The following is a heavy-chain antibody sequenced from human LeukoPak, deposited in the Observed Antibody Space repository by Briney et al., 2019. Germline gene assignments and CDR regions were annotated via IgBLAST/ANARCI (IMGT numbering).Heavy chain of an antibody. Sequence: GSLRLSCAASGFTFSNYWMSWVRQAPGKGLEWVATIKQDRSEKYYVDSVKGRFTISRDNAKNSLYLQMNSLRAEDTAVYYCARTLRWVVAATGGVQNWFDPWGQGTLVTVSS. CDR2: IKQDRSEK. V-gene: IGHV3-7*01. D-gene: IGHD2-15*01. CDR1: GFTFSNYW. J-gene: IGHJ5*02. CDR3: ARTLRWVVAATGGVQNWFDP.